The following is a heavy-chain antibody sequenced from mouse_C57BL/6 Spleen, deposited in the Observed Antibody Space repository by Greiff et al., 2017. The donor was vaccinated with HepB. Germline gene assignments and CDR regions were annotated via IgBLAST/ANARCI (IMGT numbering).Heavy chain of an antibody. CDR3: ARSYDYGSSYFDY. CDR2: IDPSDSYT. V-gene: IGHV1-69*01. D-gene: IGHD1-1*01. CDR1: GYTFPSYW. Sequence: VQLQQPGAELVMPGASVKLSCKASGYTFPSYWMHWVKQRPGQGLEWIGEIDPSDSYTNYNQKFKGKSTLTVDKSSSTAYMQLSSLTSEDSAVYYCARSYDYGSSYFDYWGQGTTLTVSS. J-gene: IGHJ2*01.